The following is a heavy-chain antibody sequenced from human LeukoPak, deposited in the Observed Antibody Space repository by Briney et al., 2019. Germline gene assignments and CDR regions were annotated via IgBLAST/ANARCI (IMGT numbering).Heavy chain of an antibody. J-gene: IGHJ4*02. CDR2: ISAYNGNT. D-gene: IGHD3-22*01. CDR3: ARDWYYYDSSGSHFPDY. CDR1: GYAFTSYG. V-gene: IGHV1-18*01. Sequence: RASVKVSCKASGYAFTSYGISWVRQAPGQGLEWMGWISAYNGNTNYAQKLQGRVTMTTDTSTSTAYMGLRSLRSDDTAVYYCARDWYYYDSSGSHFPDYWGQGTLVTVSS.